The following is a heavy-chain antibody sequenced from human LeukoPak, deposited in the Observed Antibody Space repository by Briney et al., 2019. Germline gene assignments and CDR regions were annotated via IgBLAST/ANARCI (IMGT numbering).Heavy chain of an antibody. CDR1: GFTFSSYD. CDR2: IGTAGDT. V-gene: IGHV3-13*01. D-gene: IGHD3/OR15-3a*01. J-gene: IGHJ4*02. Sequence: GGSLRLSRAASGFTFSSYDMHWVRQATGKGLEWVSAIGTAGDTYYPGSVKGRFTISRENAKNSLYLQMNSLRAGDTAVYYCARGVLDPYYFDYWGQGTLVTVSS. CDR3: ARGVLDPYYFDY.